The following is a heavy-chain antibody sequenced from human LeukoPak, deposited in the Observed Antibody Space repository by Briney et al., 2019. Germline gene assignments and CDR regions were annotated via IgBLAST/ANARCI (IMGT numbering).Heavy chain of an antibody. CDR3: AKDIRPSGWHQFDY. Sequence: GGSLRLSCAASGFTFDDYTMHWVRQAPGKGLEWVSLISWDGGSTYYADSVKGRFTISRDNSKNSLYLQMNSLRTEDTALYYCAKDIRPSGWHQFDYWGQGTLVTVSS. CDR1: GFTFDDYT. D-gene: IGHD6-19*01. J-gene: IGHJ4*02. CDR2: ISWDGGST. V-gene: IGHV3-43*01.